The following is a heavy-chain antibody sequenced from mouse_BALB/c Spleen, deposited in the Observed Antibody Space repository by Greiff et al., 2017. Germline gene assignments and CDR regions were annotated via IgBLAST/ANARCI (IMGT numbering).Heavy chain of an antibody. CDR3: ARRNGMYYFDY. V-gene: IGHV1-63*02. CDR2: IYPGGGYT. D-gene: IGHD2-1*01. CDR1: GYTFTNYW. J-gene: IGHJ2*01. Sequence: QVQLQQSGTVLARPGASVKMSCKASGYTFTNYWLGWVKQRPGHGLEWIGDIYPGGGYTNYNEKFKGKATLTADTSSSTAYMQLSSLTSEDSAVYFCARRNGMYYFDYWGQGTTLTVSS.